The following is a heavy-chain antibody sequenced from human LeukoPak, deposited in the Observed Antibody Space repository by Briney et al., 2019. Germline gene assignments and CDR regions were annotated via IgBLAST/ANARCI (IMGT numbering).Heavy chain of an antibody. CDR2: IIPIFGTA. Sequence: SVKVSCKASGGTFSSYAISWVRQAPGQGLEWMGGIIPIFGTASYAQKFQGRVTITADKSTSTAYMELSSLRSEDTAVYYCASWQMTTVTTLAFDIWGQGTMVTVSS. V-gene: IGHV1-69*06. D-gene: IGHD4-17*01. CDR3: ASWQMTTVTTLAFDI. J-gene: IGHJ3*02. CDR1: GGTFSSYA.